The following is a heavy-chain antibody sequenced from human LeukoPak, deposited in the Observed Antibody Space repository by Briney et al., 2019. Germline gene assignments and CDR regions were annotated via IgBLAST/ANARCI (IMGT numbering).Heavy chain of an antibody. CDR3: ASAAYDSSGPPAFDI. Sequence: SETLSLTCTVSGYSISSGYYWGWIRQPPGKGLEWIGSIYYSGSTYYNPSLKSRVTISVDTSKNQFSLKLSSVTAADTAVYYCASAAYDSSGPPAFDIWGQGTMVTVSS. D-gene: IGHD3-22*01. CDR1: GYSISSGYY. V-gene: IGHV4-38-2*02. CDR2: IYYSGST. J-gene: IGHJ3*02.